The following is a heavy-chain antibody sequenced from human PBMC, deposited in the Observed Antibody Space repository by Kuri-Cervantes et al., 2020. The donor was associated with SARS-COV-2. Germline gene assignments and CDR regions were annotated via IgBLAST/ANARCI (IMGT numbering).Heavy chain of an antibody. D-gene: IGHD6-19*01. CDR2: ISAYNGNT. CDR1: GYTFTSYG. V-gene: IGHV1-18*01. CDR3: ARDPAPVFYSSGWYGVVWFDP. J-gene: IGHJ5*02. Sequence: ASVKVSCKASGYTFTSYGISWVRQAPGQGLEWMGWISAYNGNTNYAQKLQGRVTMTTDTSTSTAYMELRSLRSDDTAVYYCARDPAPVFYSSGWYGVVWFDPWAREPWSPSPQ.